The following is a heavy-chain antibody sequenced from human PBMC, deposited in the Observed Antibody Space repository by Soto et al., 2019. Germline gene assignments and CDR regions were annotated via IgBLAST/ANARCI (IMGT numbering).Heavy chain of an antibody. V-gene: IGHV1-24*01. Sequence: QVHLVQSGAEVKKPGASVKVSCKVSGNSLTELSMHWVRQAPGKGLEWMGGFDPEDGETVYAQKFQGRVTMTEHTPTDTAYMELTSLKSEDTAVYYCTTETGYCSSTICYTRGWFDPWGQGTLVTVSS. J-gene: IGHJ5*02. CDR1: GNSLTELS. CDR3: TTETGYCSSTICYTRGWFDP. D-gene: IGHD2-2*02. CDR2: FDPEDGET.